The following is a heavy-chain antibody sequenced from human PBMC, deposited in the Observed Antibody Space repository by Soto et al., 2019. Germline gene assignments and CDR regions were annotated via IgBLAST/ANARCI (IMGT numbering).Heavy chain of an antibody. V-gene: IGHV3-23*01. Sequence: PGGSLRLSCAASGFTFRCDAMIWVRQAPGKGLEWVSSISGSGEMTHYADSVKGRFTISRDNAKNTLYLQMESLRAEDTALYYCARSEMTYNWNDWGQGALVTVSS. CDR2: ISGSGEMT. CDR3: ARSEMTYNWND. CDR1: GFTFRCDA. D-gene: IGHD1-20*01. J-gene: IGHJ4*02.